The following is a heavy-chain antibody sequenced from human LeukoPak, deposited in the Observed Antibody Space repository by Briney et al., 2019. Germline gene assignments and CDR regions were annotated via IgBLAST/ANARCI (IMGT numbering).Heavy chain of an antibody. J-gene: IGHJ6*03. V-gene: IGHV1-69*06. CDR3: ARGPEGYYYYYYMDV. CDR1: GGTFSRYA. CDR2: IIPIFGTA. Sequence: SVKVSCKASGGTFSRYAISWVRQAPGQGLQWMGWIIPIFGTANYAQKFQGRVTITADKSTSTAYMELSSLRSEDTAVYYCARGPEGYYYYYYMDVWGKGTTVTVSS.